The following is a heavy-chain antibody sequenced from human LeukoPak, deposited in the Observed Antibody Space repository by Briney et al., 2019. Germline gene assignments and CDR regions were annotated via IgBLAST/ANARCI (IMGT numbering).Heavy chain of an antibody. J-gene: IGHJ4*02. CDR3: ILTTVATSIEY. V-gene: IGHV3-53*01. CDR1: GLTVNNNY. D-gene: IGHD4-23*01. Sequence: GVSLRLFCAVSGLTVNNNYVIWLRQSPGEGLEWVSVIHNTVRIHYADSVNGRFTISSDTSKNTVYLQMNGLRAEDTAVYYCILTTVATSIEYWGPGTLVTVSP. CDR2: IHNTVRI.